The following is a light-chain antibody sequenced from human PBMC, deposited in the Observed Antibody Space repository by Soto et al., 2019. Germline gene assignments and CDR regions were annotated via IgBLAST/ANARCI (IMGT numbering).Light chain of an antibody. CDR1: QSVSNNY. CDR3: QQYGSSGT. Sequence: EIVLTQSPGTLSLSPGERATLSCRASQSVSNNYLAWYQQKPGQAPRLLIYGASNRATGIPDRFSCSGSGTNFTLTISRLEPKDFAVYYCQQYGSSGTFGQGTKVDIK. J-gene: IGKJ1*01. CDR2: GAS. V-gene: IGKV3-20*01.